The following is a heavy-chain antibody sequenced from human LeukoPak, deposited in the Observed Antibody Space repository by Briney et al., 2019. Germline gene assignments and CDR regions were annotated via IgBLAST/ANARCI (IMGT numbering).Heavy chain of an antibody. Sequence: PSETLFLTFTVSRASISSGTYSRGWFRQPPGEGLEWIEKSGYGGCTYDNPSLNSRVTMSVDTSRNQFSLKLSSMTAADTAVYYCANTVGTYYDSSTGYYTSYFEYWGQGTLVTVSS. D-gene: IGHD3-22*01. CDR1: RASISSGTYS. CDR2: SGYGGCT. V-gene: IGHV4-39*01. CDR3: ANTVGTYYDSSTGYYTSYFEY. J-gene: IGHJ4*02.